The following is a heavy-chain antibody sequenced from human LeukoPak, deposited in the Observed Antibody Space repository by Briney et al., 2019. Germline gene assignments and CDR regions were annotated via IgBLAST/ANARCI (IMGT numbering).Heavy chain of an antibody. J-gene: IGHJ4*02. D-gene: IGHD1-26*01. CDR1: GYSISSGYY. Sequence: SETLSLTCAVSGYSISSGYYRGGSRQPPGKGGGGIGSIYYTGSTYYNPSLKRRVTISVDTSKNQFSLKLSSVTAADTAVYYCARRGGSGRAFDYWGQGTLVTVSS. CDR2: IYYTGST. CDR3: ARRGGSGRAFDY. V-gene: IGHV4-38-2*01.